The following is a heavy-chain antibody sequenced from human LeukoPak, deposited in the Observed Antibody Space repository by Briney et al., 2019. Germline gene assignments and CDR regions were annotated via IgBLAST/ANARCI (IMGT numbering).Heavy chain of an antibody. CDR2: ISSSSSTI. V-gene: IGHV3-48*01. J-gene: IGHJ4*02. D-gene: IGHD3-22*01. CDR1: GFTFSSYS. CDR3: ARVSGYYDSSGLFDY. Sequence: GGSLRLSCAASGFTFSSYSMNWVRQAPGKGLEWVSYISSSSSTIYYADSVKGRFTISRDNAKNSLYLQMNSLGAEDTAVYYCARVSGYYDSSGLFDYWGQGTLVTVSS.